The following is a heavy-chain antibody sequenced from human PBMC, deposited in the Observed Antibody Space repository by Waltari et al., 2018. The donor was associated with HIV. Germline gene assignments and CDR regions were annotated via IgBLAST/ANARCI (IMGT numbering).Heavy chain of an antibody. V-gene: IGHV1-8*01. Sequence: QVPLVQSGAEVKKPGASVKVSCKTSGYRFTSYDINWVRQASGQGLEWMGWINSNVGNTGYAQRFQGRITMTRNTSTSTAYMELSGLTSEDTAVYYCARVATVPLGYWGQGTLVTVS. CDR2: INSNVGNT. CDR3: ARVATVPLGY. J-gene: IGHJ4*02. CDR1: GYRFTSYD. D-gene: IGHD2-21*02.